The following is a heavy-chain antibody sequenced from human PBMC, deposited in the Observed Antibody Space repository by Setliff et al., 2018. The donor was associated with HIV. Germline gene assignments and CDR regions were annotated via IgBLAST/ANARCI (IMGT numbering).Heavy chain of an antibody. CDR2: ISGSGATT. J-gene: IGHJ6*03. Sequence: GESLKISCVVSGFTFRTYCMSWVRQAPGKGLEWVAGISGSGATTFYADSAKGRFTISRDNSKNTLYLQMNSLRTEDTAVYYCARDNEVTTFYYYYMNVWGKGTTVTVSS. V-gene: IGHV3-23*01. CDR1: GFTFRTYC. D-gene: IGHD4-4*01. CDR3: ARDNEVTTFYYYYMNV.